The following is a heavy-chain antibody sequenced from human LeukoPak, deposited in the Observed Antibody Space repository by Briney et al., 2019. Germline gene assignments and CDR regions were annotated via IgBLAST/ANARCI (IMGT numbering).Heavy chain of an antibody. CDR1: GYTFTAYY. V-gene: IGHV1-2*02. CDR3: ARDYSSSPGDY. Sequence: ASVKVSCKASGYTFTAYYLHWLRQARGQGLEWMGWINPNSGGTNYAQRFQGRVTMTRDTSISTAYMELSRLRSDDTAVYYCARDYSSSPGDYWGQGTLVTVSS. J-gene: IGHJ4*02. D-gene: IGHD6-19*01. CDR2: INPNSGGT.